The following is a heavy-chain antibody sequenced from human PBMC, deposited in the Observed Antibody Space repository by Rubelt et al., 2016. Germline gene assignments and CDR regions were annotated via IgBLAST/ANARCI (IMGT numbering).Heavy chain of an antibody. V-gene: IGHV4-34*01. CDR3: ARQQATSYYFDD. CDR1: GGSFSGYY. Sequence: QVQLQQWGAGLLKPSETLSLTCAVYGGSFSGYYWSWIRKPPGKGLEWIGEINHSGSTNYNPSLKSRVTISVDTSKNQFSRKLSSVTAADTAVYCWARQQATSYYFDDWGQGSLVTVPS. J-gene: IGHJ4*02. D-gene: IGHD5-12*01. CDR2: INHSGST.